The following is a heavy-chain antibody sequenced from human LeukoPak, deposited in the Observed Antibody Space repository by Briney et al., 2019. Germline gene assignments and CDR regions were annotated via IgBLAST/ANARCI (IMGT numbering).Heavy chain of an antibody. Sequence: GGSLRLSCAASGFSFSTYTMHWVRQAPGKGLEFVSAISHNGAYTYYANSVKGRFTISRDNSKNTLYLQMNSLRAEDTAVYYCARGVEVVVPAAQPDAFDIWGQGTMVTVSS. J-gene: IGHJ3*02. D-gene: IGHD2-2*01. CDR2: ISHNGAYT. V-gene: IGHV3-64*01. CDR1: GFSFSTYT. CDR3: ARGVEVVVPAAQPDAFDI.